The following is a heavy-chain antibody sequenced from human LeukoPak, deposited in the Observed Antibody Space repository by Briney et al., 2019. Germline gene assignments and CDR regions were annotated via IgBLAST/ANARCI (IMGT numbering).Heavy chain of an antibody. D-gene: IGHD5-24*01. CDR1: GGTFSSYA. V-gene: IGHV1-18*01. Sequence: ASVKVSCKASGGTFSSYAISWVRQAPGQGLEWMGWISAYNGNTNYAQKLQGRVTMTTDTSTSTAYMELRSLRSDDTAVYYCARVPQLPYYYYGMDVWGKGTTVTVSS. CDR3: ARVPQLPYYYYGMDV. CDR2: ISAYNGNT. J-gene: IGHJ6*04.